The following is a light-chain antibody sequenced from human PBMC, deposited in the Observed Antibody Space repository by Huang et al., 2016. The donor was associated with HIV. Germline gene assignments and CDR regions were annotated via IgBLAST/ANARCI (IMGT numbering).Light chain of an antibody. CDR1: QNIDTN. CDR3: HQYNDWPPWT. Sequence: EIVMTQSPATLSVSPGGRAILVCRASQNIDTNVARYQQKTGQAPRLLICGGSTRATGIAARFTGGGSEREFTLTINSVQSEDVAMYYCHQYNDWPPWTFGQGTRVEI. J-gene: IGKJ1*01. CDR2: GGS. V-gene: IGKV3-15*01.